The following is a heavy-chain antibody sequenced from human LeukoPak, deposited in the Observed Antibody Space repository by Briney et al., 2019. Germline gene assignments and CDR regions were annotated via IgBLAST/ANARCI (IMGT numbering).Heavy chain of an antibody. J-gene: IGHJ4*02. CDR3: ARGYYDFWSGYQEGEFDY. CDR1: GYTFTGYY. CDR2: INPNSGGT. D-gene: IGHD3-3*01. Sequence: ASVKASCKASGYTFTGYYMHWVRQAPGQGLEWMGRINPNSGGTNYAQKFQGRVTMTRDTSISTAYMELSRLRSDDTAVYYCARGYYDFWSGYQEGEFDYWGQGTLVTVSS. V-gene: IGHV1-2*06.